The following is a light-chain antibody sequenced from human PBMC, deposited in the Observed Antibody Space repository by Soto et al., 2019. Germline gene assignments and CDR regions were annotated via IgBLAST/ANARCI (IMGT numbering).Light chain of an antibody. CDR2: KAS. CDR1: SSDVGGYDY. J-gene: IGLJ1*01. V-gene: IGLV2-14*01. Sequence: QSALTQPASVSGSPGQSITISCTGTSSDVGGYDYVSWYQQHPGKAPRLMIYKASNRSSGVSHRFSGSRSGNTASLTISGLQAEDEADYYCSSYTSGSTLYVFGTGTKVTVL. CDR3: SSYTSGSTLYV.